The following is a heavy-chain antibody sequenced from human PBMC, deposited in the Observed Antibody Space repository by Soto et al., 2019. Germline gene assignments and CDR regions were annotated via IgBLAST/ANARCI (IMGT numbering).Heavy chain of an antibody. V-gene: IGHV3-23*01. CDR3: VKGAWLDY. J-gene: IGHJ4*02. CDR2: IRGVAGSI. CDR1: GFTFSTFD. Sequence: GGSLRLSCAASGFTFSTFDMTWVRQAPGKGLEWVSLIRGVAGSIHYPDSVKGRFTISKDTSNNVLYLEMNSLRADDTAVYFCVKGAWLDYWGQGNMVTVSS.